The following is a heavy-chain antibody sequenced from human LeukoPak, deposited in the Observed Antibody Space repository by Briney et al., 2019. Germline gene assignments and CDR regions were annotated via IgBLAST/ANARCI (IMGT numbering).Heavy chain of an antibody. Sequence: SETLSLTCNVSGASISNYYWTWIRQPAGRGLEWIGRAYSSGSTNYNPSLESRVTMSVDTSKNQFSLKLSSVTAADTAAYYCARAIAAAGPSVDYWGQGTLVTVSS. D-gene: IGHD6-13*01. V-gene: IGHV4-4*07. CDR3: ARAIAAAGPSVDY. CDR2: AYSSGST. CDR1: GASISNYY. J-gene: IGHJ4*02.